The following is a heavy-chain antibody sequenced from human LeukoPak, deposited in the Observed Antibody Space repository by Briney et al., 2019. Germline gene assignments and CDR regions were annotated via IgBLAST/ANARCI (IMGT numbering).Heavy chain of an antibody. D-gene: IGHD6-13*01. V-gene: IGHV3-7*01. J-gene: IGHJ4*02. CDR2: INQDGSEK. CDR1: GGSFSGYY. Sequence: ETLSLTCAVYGGSFSGYYWSWVRQAPGKGLDWVANINQDGSEKYYVDSVKGRFTISRDNAKNSLYPQMNSLRAEDTAVYYCARDRVWTVLYWGQGTLVTVSS. CDR3: ARDRVWTVLY.